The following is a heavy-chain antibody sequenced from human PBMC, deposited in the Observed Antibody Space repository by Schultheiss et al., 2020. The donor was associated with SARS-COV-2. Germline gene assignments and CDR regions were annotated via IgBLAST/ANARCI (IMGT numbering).Heavy chain of an antibody. J-gene: IGHJ4*02. V-gene: IGHV3-30*12. CDR3: AKDQMDPIVVVPAAIGLGY. D-gene: IGHD2-2*01. CDR2: ISYDGSNK. CDR1: GFTFSSYG. Sequence: GESLKISCAASGFTFSSYGMHWVRQAPGKGLEWVAVISYDGSNKYYADSVKGRFTISRDNSKNTLYLQMNSLRAEDTAVYYCAKDQMDPIVVVPAAIGLGYWGQGTLVTVSS.